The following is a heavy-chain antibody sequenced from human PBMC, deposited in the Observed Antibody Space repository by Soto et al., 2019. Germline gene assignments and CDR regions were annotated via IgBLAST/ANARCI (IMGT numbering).Heavy chain of an antibody. CDR1: GFTFSSYT. D-gene: IGHD6-13*01. J-gene: IGHJ6*02. CDR2: ITSSSSTI. V-gene: IGHV3-48*02. Sequence: GGSLRLSCAASGFTFSSYTMNWVRQAPGKGLEWVSYITSSSSTIYYADSVKGRFTISRDNAKNSLYLQMNSLRDEDTAVFFCARTLAAAAYYYYYGMDVWGQGTTVTVSS. CDR3: ARTLAAAAYYYYYGMDV.